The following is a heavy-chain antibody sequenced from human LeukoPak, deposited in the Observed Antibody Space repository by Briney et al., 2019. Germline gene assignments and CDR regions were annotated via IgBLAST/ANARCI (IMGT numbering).Heavy chain of an antibody. J-gene: IGHJ4*02. CDR2: ITWNSGSI. CDR3: AKDGSGGSGGFDC. D-gene: IGHD2-15*01. CDR1: GFTFDDYT. Sequence: GRSLRLSCAASGFTFDDYTMRWVRQVPGKGLEWVSGITWNSGSIGYADSVKGRFTISRDNAKNSLYLQMNSLRVEDMALYYCAKDGSGGSGGFDCWGQGTLVTVSS. V-gene: IGHV3-9*03.